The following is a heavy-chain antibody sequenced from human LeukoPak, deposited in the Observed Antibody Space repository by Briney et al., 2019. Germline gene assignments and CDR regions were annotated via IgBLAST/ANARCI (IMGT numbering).Heavy chain of an antibody. D-gene: IGHD3-3*01. CDR3: ARQKGGYYLFDY. Sequence: GGSLRLSCAASGFTFSSYWMSWVRQAPGKGLEWVANINQDGSQKYYVDSVKGRFTISRDNAKNSLYLEMNGLRPEDTALYHCARQKGGYYLFDYWGRGTLVIVSS. J-gene: IGHJ4*02. V-gene: IGHV3-7*03. CDR2: INQDGSQK. CDR1: GFTFSSYW.